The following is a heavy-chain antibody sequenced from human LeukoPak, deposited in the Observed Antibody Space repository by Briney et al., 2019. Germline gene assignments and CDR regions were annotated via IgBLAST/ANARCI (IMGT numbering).Heavy chain of an antibody. J-gene: IGHJ4*02. Sequence: PGGSLRLSCVASGFTFSSYWMSWVRQTPGKGLEWVANIKQEGSASYYVDSVTGRFTTSRDNAMNSLYLQMHSLRVEDTAVYYCARDPGIAAAGTVGYFDSWGQGSLVTVSS. D-gene: IGHD6-13*01. CDR3: ARDPGIAAAGTVGYFDS. CDR1: GFTFSSYW. CDR2: IKQEGSAS. V-gene: IGHV3-7*01.